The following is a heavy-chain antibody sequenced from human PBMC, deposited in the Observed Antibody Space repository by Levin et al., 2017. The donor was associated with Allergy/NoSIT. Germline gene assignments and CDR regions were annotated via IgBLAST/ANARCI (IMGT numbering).Heavy chain of an antibody. CDR1: GSSITSSDW. V-gene: IGHV4-4*02. CDR2: IHHTGTT. CDR3: ARGVEYCSSSSCYFSTLRLDP. D-gene: IGHD2-2*01. J-gene: IGHJ5*02. Sequence: PSETLSLTCAVSGSSITSSDWWTWVRQPPGKALEWIGEIHHTGTTNYSPSIKSQVSISVDKSRNQFSLKLSSVTAADTAVYYCARGVEYCSSSSCYFSTLRLDPWGQGTLVTVSS.